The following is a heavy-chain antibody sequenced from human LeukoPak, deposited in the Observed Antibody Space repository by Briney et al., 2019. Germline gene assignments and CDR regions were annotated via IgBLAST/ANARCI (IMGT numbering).Heavy chain of an antibody. CDR2: IWYDGSNK. CDR1: GFTFSSYG. CDR3: ARGRGGPLGD. V-gene: IGHV3-33*01. J-gene: IGHJ4*02. Sequence: GGSLRLSCVTSGFTFSSYGMHWVRQAPGKGLEWVAVIWYDGSNKYYADSVKGRFTISRDNSKNTLYLQMNSLRAEDTAVYYCARGRGGPLGDWGQGTLVTVSS. D-gene: IGHD3-10*01.